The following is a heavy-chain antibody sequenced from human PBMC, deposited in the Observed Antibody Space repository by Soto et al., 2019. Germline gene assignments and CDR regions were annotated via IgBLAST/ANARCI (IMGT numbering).Heavy chain of an antibody. J-gene: IGHJ6*02. CDR3: ARGEDAFFYYGLDV. CDR1: GGSITSSY. CDR2: IYDTGISGYTPST. V-gene: IGHV4-59*01. Sequence: QVQLQESGPRLVKPSATLSLTCTVSGGSITSSYWSWIRRPPGKGLEWIAYIYDTGISGYTPSTSSHPSLQSRVSMPVDTSKSQFSLKLTSVTAADTAVYYCARGEDAFFYYGLDVWGQGITVTVSS.